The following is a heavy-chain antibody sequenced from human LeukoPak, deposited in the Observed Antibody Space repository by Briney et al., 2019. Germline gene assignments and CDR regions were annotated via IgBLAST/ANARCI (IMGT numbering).Heavy chain of an antibody. CDR1: GFTFSSYG. CDR2: IWYDGSNK. J-gene: IGHJ4*02. CDR3: AKARGGVVPATLDY. D-gene: IGHD2-2*01. V-gene: IGHV3-33*06. Sequence: PGRSLRLSCAASGFTFSSYGMHWVRQAPGKGLEWVAVIWYDGSNKYYADSVKGRFTISRDNSKNTLYLQMNSLRAEDTAVYYFAKARGGVVPATLDYWAQGPLVTVSP.